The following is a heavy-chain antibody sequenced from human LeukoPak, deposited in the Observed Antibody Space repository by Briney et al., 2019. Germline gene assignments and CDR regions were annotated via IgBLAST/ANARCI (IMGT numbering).Heavy chain of an antibody. J-gene: IGHJ5*02. CDR1: GYTFTSYD. CDR3: ARAGIASAQNWFDP. V-gene: IGHV1-8*01. D-gene: IGHD6-13*01. Sequence: ASVKVSCKASGYTFTSYDINWVRQATGQGLEWMGWMNPNSGNTGYAQKFQGRVTMTRNTSISTAYMELSSLRSEDTAVYYCARAGIASAQNWFDPWGQGTLVTDSS. CDR2: MNPNSGNT.